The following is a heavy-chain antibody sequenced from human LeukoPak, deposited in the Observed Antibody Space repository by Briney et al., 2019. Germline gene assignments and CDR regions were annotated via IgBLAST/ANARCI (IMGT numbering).Heavy chain of an antibody. J-gene: IGHJ4*02. CDR2: IYSGGST. CDR1: GFTVSSNY. Sequence: GGSLRLSCAASGFTVSSNYMSWVRQAPGKGLEWVSVIYSGGSTYYADSVKGRFTISRDNSKNTLYLQMNSLRAEDTAVYYCARARPYYGDDNYWGQGTLVTVSS. D-gene: IGHD4-17*01. V-gene: IGHV3-66*02. CDR3: ARARPYYGDDNY.